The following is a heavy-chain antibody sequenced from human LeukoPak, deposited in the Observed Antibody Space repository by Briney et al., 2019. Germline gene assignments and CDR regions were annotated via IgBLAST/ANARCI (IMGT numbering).Heavy chain of an antibody. CDR3: ARAVGSGSFQTYYYYMDV. CDR1: GYSISSGYY. Sequence: PSETLSLTCTVSGYSISSGYYWSWIRQPAGKGLEWIGRIYTSGSTNYNPSLKSRGTMSVDTSKNQFSLKLSSVTAADTAVYYCARAVGSGSFQTYYYYMDVWGKGTTATISS. CDR2: IYTSGST. J-gene: IGHJ6*03. D-gene: IGHD3-10*01. V-gene: IGHV4-4*07.